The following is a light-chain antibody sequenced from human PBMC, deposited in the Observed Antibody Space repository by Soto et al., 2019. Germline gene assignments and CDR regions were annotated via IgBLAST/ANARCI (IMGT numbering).Light chain of an antibody. CDR3: AAWDDSLSGHVV. CDR2: RNN. V-gene: IGLV1-47*01. J-gene: IGLJ2*01. CDR1: SSNIGSNY. Sequence: QSVLTQPPSASGTPGQRVTISCSGSSSNIGSNYVYWYQQLPGTAPKLLIYRNNQRPSGVPDRFSGSKSGTSASLAISGLRSEDEADYYCAAWDDSLSGHVVFGGGTKLT.